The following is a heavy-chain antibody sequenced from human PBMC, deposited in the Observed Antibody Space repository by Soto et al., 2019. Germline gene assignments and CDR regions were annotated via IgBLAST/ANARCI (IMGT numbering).Heavy chain of an antibody. CDR3: ARQGNWNYAYGMDV. Sequence: PGGSLKISCKGSGYSFTSYWISWVRQMPGKGLEWMGRIDPSDSYTNYSPSFQGHVTISADKSISTAYLQWSSLKASDTAMYYCARQGNWNYAYGMDVWGQGTTVTVSS. V-gene: IGHV5-10-1*01. CDR2: IDPSDSYT. CDR1: GYSFTSYW. J-gene: IGHJ6*02. D-gene: IGHD1-1*01.